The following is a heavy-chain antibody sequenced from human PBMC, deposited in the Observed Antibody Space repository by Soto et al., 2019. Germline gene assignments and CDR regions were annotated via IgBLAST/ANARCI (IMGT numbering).Heavy chain of an antibody. CDR1: GGSISSGGYY. Sequence: SETLSLTCAVYGGSISSGGYYWSWIRQHPGKGLEWIGYIYYSGSTYYNPPLKSRVTISVDTSKNQFSLKLSSVTAADTAVYYCASSQSGIAAAGTAEYFQHWGQGTLVTVSS. J-gene: IGHJ1*01. D-gene: IGHD6-13*01. CDR3: ASSQSGIAAAGTAEYFQH. CDR2: IYYSGST. V-gene: IGHV4-31*11.